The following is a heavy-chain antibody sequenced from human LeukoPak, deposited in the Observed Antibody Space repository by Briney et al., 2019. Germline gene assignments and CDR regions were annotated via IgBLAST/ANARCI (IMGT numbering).Heavy chain of an antibody. J-gene: IGHJ6*02. Sequence: SLRLSCAASGFTFDDYAMHWVRQAPGKGLEWVSGISWNSGSIGYADSVKGRFTISRDNAKNSLYLQMNSLRAEDTALYYCAKETHPYYYYGMDVWGQGTTVTVSS. CDR2: ISWNSGSI. CDR1: GFTFDDYA. CDR3: AKETHPYYYYGMDV. V-gene: IGHV3-9*01.